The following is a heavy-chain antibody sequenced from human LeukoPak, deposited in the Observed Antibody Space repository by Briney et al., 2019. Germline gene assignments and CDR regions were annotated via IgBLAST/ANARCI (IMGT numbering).Heavy chain of an antibody. J-gene: IGHJ4*02. Sequence: GGSLRLSCAASGFTFSGSAMHWVRQASGKGLERVGRIRSKANSYATAYAASVKGRFTISRDDSKNTAYLQMNSLKTEDTAVYYCTSLVGAAVFDYWGQGTLVTVSS. V-gene: IGHV3-73*01. CDR3: TSLVGAAVFDY. CDR1: GFTFSGSA. D-gene: IGHD1-26*01. CDR2: IRSKANSYAT.